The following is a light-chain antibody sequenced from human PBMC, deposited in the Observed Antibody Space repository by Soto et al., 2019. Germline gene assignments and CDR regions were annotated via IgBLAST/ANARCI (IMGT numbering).Light chain of an antibody. Sequence: DIQMTQSPSSLSGSVRDRVTISCRASQSISGSFSCYQKTRQKAPKLMIYGAYTLQSVVPTISGSSSGRTDYLHISSILPDDDFTTYCFQSSRRPPTFGQGTRLEIK. CDR1: QSISGS. CDR3: QSSRRPPT. V-gene: IGKV1-39*01. CDR2: GAY. J-gene: IGKJ5*01.